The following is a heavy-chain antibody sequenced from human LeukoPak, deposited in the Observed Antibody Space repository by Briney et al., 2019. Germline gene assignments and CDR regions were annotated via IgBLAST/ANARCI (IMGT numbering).Heavy chain of an antibody. CDR1: GFTFDDYA. D-gene: IGHD3-3*01. CDR3: AKDHLKLRFLEWLTFDY. CDR2: ISWNSGSI. Sequence: GRSLRLSCAASGFTFDDYAMHWVRQAPGKGLEWVSGISWNSGSIGYADSVKGRFTISRDNAKNSLYLQMNSLRAEDTALYYCAKDHLKLRFLEWLTFDYWGQGTLVTVSS. J-gene: IGHJ4*02. V-gene: IGHV3-9*01.